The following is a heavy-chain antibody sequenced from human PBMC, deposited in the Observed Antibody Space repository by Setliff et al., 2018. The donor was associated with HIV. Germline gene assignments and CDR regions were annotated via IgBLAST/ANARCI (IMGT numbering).Heavy chain of an antibody. Sequence: TLSLTCTVSGGSIRSSSYYWGWIRQPPGKGLEWIGSIYYSGSTYYNPSLKSRVTISVDTSKSQFSMKLSSVTAADTAVYYCSCRWGTTHYYMDVWGKGTTVTVSS. V-gene: IGHV4-39*01. CDR3: SCRWGTTHYYMDV. J-gene: IGHJ6*03. CDR2: IYYSGST. CDR1: GGSIRSSSYY. D-gene: IGHD3-16*01.